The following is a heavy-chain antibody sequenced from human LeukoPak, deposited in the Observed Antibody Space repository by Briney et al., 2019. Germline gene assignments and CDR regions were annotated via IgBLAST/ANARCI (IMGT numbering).Heavy chain of an antibody. D-gene: IGHD3-22*01. CDR2: IIPILGIA. CDR3: ASWYYDSSGYLDY. Sequence: SVKVSCKASGGTFSSYAISWVRQAPGQGLEWMGRIIPILGIANYAQKFQGRVTITADKSTSTAYMELSSLRTEDTAVYYCASWYYDSSGYLDYWGQGTLVTVSS. CDR1: GGTFSSYA. J-gene: IGHJ4*02. V-gene: IGHV1-69*04.